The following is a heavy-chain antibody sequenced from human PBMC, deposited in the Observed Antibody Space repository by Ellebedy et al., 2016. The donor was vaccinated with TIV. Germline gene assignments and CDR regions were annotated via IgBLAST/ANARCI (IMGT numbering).Heavy chain of an antibody. V-gene: IGHV3-23*01. Sequence: PGGSLRLSCAASGFTFSSYAMSWVRQAPGKGLEWVSTISHTGGRTYYADSVGSRFTISRDNSKNTLYLQMNSMRAEDTAVYYCAKDRRDYWGQGTLVTVSS. CDR2: ISHTGGRT. J-gene: IGHJ4*02. CDR1: GFTFSSYA. CDR3: AKDRRDY.